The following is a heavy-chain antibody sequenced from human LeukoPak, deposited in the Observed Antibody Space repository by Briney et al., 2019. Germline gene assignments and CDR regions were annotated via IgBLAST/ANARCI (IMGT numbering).Heavy chain of an antibody. D-gene: IGHD2-8*02. V-gene: IGHV3-30*02. J-gene: IGHJ4*02. CDR2: IAHHGNNK. CDR3: AKDGSWSCTD. Sequence: GGSLRLSCAASGFTFSSSAMHWVRHGPRKGLEWVAYIAHHGNNKYYADSVKGRFTISRDNSKRTLYLQMNSLRADDTAVYYSAKDGSWSCTDWGEGALVTVSS. CDR1: GFTFSSSA.